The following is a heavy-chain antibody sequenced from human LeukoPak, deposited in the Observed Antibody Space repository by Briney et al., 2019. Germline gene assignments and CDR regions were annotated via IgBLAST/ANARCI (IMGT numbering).Heavy chain of an antibody. CDR3: ARDKVHYRAFDY. V-gene: IGHV1-18*01. CDR2: ISAYNAYT. CDR1: GYTFTSYG. J-gene: IGHJ4*02. D-gene: IGHD1-26*01. Sequence: GASVKVSCKASGYTFTSYGITWVRQAPGQGLEWMGWISAYNAYTYYAQKLQGRVTMTTDTSTSTAYMELRSLRSDDTAVYYCARDKVHYRAFDYWGQGTLVTVSS.